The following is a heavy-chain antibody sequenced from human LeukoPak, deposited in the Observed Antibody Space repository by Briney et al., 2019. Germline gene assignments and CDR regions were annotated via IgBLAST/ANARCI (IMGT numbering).Heavy chain of an antibody. J-gene: IGHJ3*02. D-gene: IGHD3-22*01. CDR3: ARHPGIVVVTSDAFDI. CDR1: GFTFSSYSMN. CDR2: IYYSGST. Sequence: GSLRLSCAASGFTFSSYSMNWVRQPPGKGLEWIGSIYYSGSTYYNPSLKSRVTISVDTSKNQFSLKLSSVTAADTAVYYCARHPGIVVVTSDAFDIWGQGTMVTVSS. V-gene: IGHV4-39*01.